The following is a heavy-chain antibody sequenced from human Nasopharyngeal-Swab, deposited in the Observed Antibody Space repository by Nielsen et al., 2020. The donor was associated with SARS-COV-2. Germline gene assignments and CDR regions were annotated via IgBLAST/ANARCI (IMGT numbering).Heavy chain of an antibody. CDR1: GGSISSSSYY. V-gene: IGHV4-39*07. D-gene: IGHD3-22*01. CDR2: IYYSGST. Sequence: SETLSLTCTVSGGSISSSSYYWGWIRQPPGKGLGWIGSIYYSGSTYYNPSLKSRVTISVDTSKNQFSLKLSSVTAADTAVYYCARVYYDSSGYYYYYYYYYMDVWGKGTTVTVSS. J-gene: IGHJ6*03. CDR3: ARVYYDSSGYYYYYYYYYMDV.